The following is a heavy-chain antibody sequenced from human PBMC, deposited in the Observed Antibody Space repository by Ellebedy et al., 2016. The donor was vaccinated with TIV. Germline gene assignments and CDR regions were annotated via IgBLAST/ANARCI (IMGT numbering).Heavy chain of an antibody. D-gene: IGHD4-17*01. CDR1: GFTFSSYW. CDR2: IKQDGSEK. CDR3: ARLQMTTTFNWFDP. V-gene: IGHV3-7*03. Sequence: GGSLRPSXAASGFTFSSYWMSWVRQAPGKGLEWVANIKQDGSEKYYVDSVKGRFTISRDNAKNSLYLQMNSLRAEDTAVYYCARLQMTTTFNWFDPWGQGTLVTVSS. J-gene: IGHJ5*02.